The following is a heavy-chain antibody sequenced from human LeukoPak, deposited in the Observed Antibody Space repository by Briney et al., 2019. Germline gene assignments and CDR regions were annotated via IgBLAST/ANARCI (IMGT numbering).Heavy chain of an antibody. CDR1: GGSIIRYF. J-gene: IGHJ4*02. D-gene: IGHD5-24*01. CDR3: VRASSDYNYYGVNDY. V-gene: IGHV4-59*01. Sequence: SETLSLTCTVSGGSIIRYFWNWIRQPPGERLEWIGYISYSGNTNYNPSLQSRVTISVDTSKNQFSLKLSSVTAADTAVYYCVRASSDYNYYGVNDYWGQGTLVTVSS. CDR2: ISYSGNT.